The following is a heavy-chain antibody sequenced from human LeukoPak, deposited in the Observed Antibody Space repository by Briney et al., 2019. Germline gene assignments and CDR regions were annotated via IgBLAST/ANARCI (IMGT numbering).Heavy chain of an antibody. J-gene: IGHJ4*02. D-gene: IGHD3-22*01. CDR1: GFTFRSHA. Sequence: GGSLRLSCVGSGFTFRSHAMSWVRQAPEKGLEFVSGIYENGGTTYYADSVKGRFTISRDNSKNTLYLQMNSLRAEDTAVYYCAKDYYDSSGYPPVDYWGQGTLVTVSS. CDR3: AKDYYDSSGYPPVDY. CDR2: IYENGGTT. V-gene: IGHV3-23*01.